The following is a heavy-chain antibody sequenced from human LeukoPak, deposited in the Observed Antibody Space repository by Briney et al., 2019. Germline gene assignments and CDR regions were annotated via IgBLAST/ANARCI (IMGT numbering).Heavy chain of an antibody. CDR1: GGSISSYY. Sequence: SETLSLTCTVSGGSISSYYWSWIRQPPGKGLEWIGYIYTSGSTNYNPSLKSRVTISVDTSENQFSLKLSSVTAADTAVYYCARPTYDFWSGLAFDIWGQGTMVTVSS. CDR3: ARPTYDFWSGLAFDI. CDR2: IYTSGST. V-gene: IGHV4-4*09. D-gene: IGHD3-3*01. J-gene: IGHJ3*02.